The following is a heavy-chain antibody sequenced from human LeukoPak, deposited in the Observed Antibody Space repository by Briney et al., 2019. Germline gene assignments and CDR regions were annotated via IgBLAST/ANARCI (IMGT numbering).Heavy chain of an antibody. J-gene: IGHJ4*02. CDR2: ISSSGGST. V-gene: IGHV3-64*01. CDR3: ARPRDFWSGYYLDY. CDR1: GFTFSSYA. D-gene: IGHD3-3*01. Sequence: PGGSLRLSCAASGFTFSSYAMHWVRQAPGKGLEYVSAISSSGGSTYYANSVKGRFTISRDNSKNTLYPQMGSLRAEDMAVYYCARPRDFWSGYYLDYWGQGTLVTVSS.